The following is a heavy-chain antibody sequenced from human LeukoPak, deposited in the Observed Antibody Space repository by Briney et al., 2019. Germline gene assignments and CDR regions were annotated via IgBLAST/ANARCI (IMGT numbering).Heavy chain of an antibody. CDR2: IYYSGST. CDR1: GGSISSGDYY. Sequence: SETLSLTCTVSGGSISSGDYYWSRIRQPPGKGLEWIGYIYYSGSTYYNPSLKSRVTISVDTSKNQFSLKLSSVTAADTAVYYCARVPKARFGELSDSKGAFDIWGQGTMVTVSS. CDR3: ARVPKARFGELSDSKGAFDI. J-gene: IGHJ3*02. D-gene: IGHD3-10*01. V-gene: IGHV4-30-4*01.